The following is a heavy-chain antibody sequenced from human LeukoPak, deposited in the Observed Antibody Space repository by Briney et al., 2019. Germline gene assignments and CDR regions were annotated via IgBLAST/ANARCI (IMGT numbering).Heavy chain of an antibody. Sequence: SETLSLTCAVYGGSFSGYYWSWIRQPPGKGLEWIGEINHSGSTNYNPSLKSRVTISVDTSKNQFSLKLSSVTATDTAVYYCARGRYDFWSGYNWFDPWGQGTLVTVSS. D-gene: IGHD3-3*01. CDR1: GGSFSGYY. CDR3: ARGRYDFWSGYNWFDP. V-gene: IGHV4-34*01. CDR2: INHSGST. J-gene: IGHJ5*02.